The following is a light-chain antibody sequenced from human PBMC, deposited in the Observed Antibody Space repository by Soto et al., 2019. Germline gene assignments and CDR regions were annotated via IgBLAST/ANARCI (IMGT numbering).Light chain of an antibody. J-gene: IGLJ3*02. CDR3: SSLTSSSPQV. Sequence: QSVLTQPASVSGSPGQTITISCTGSSSDVGGYNYVSWYQQHPGKAPKLMIYEVNKRPSGVSNRFSGSKSGNTASLTISGLQADDEADYYCSSLTSSSPQVLGGGTKLTVL. CDR1: SSDVGGYNY. CDR2: EVN. V-gene: IGLV2-14*01.